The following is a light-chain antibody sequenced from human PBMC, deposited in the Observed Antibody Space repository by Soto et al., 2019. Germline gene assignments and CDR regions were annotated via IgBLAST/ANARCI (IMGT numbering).Light chain of an antibody. CDR1: QSISYW. V-gene: IGKV1-5*03. J-gene: IGKJ2*01. CDR3: QQYKTYAPYT. CDR2: KAS. Sequence: DIQMTQSPSTLSASVGDRVTFTCRASQSISYWLAWYQQKPGKAPKLLIYKASSLESGVPSRFSGSGSGTEFTLTIYSLQPDDFATYYCQQYKTYAPYTFGQGTKLEIK.